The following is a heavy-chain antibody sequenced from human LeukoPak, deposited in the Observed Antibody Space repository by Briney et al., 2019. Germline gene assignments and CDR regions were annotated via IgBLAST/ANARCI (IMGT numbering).Heavy chain of an antibody. CDR2: ISSSSSYI. D-gene: IGHD3-10*01. Sequence: GGSLRLSCAASGFTFSTYSMNWVRQAPGKGLEWVSCISSSSSYIYYADSVKGRFSISRDNAKKSLYLQMNSLRAEDTAMYYCARDGSPMVRGASTDAFDIWGQGTMVTVSS. CDR3: ARDGSPMVRGASTDAFDI. J-gene: IGHJ3*02. CDR1: GFTFSTYS. V-gene: IGHV3-21*01.